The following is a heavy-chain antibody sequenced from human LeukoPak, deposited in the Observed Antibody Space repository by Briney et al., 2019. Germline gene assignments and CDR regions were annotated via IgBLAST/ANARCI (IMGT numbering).Heavy chain of an antibody. Sequence: GGSLRLSCAASGFTFSSYWMHWVRQAPGKGLVWVSRINSDGSSTNYADSVKGRFTITRDNAKNTLYLQMNSLRAEDTAVYYCATLYSSGSSLDYWGQGTLVTVSS. D-gene: IGHD6-19*01. CDR3: ATLYSSGSSLDY. J-gene: IGHJ4*02. V-gene: IGHV3-74*01. CDR1: GFTFSSYW. CDR2: INSDGSST.